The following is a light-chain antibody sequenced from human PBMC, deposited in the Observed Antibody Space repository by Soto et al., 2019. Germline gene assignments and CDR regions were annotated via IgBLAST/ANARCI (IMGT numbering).Light chain of an antibody. J-gene: IGKJ1*01. CDR2: KAS. Sequence: DIQMTQSPSTLSASVGDRVTITCRASQSISSWLAWYQQKPGKAPKLLIYKASSLESWVPSRFSGSGSGTEFTLTISSLQPDYFATYYCQQDNTYSMTFGQGTKVEIK. CDR3: QQDNTYSMT. V-gene: IGKV1-5*03. CDR1: QSISSW.